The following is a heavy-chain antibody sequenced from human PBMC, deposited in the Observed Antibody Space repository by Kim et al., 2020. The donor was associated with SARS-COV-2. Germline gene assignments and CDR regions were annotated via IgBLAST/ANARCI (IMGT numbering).Heavy chain of an antibody. J-gene: IGHJ4*02. CDR3: ASTLLLGIAAAGTHEDYFDY. Sequence: RFTISRDNSKNTLYLQMNSLRAEDTAVYYCASTLLLGIAAAGTHEDYFDYWGQGTLVTVSS. V-gene: IGHV3-23*01. D-gene: IGHD6-13*01.